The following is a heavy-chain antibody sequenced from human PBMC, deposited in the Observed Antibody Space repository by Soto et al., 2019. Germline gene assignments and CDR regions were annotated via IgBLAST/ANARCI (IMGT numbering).Heavy chain of an antibody. CDR1: GGSISSYY. CDR3: AGQAIVPAAVDY. Sequence: PSETLSLTCTVSGGSISSYYWSWIRQPPGKGLERIGYIYYSGSTNYNPSLKSRVTISVDTSKNQFSLKLSSVTAADTAVYYCAGQAIVPAAVDYWGQGTLVTVSS. J-gene: IGHJ4*02. V-gene: IGHV4-59*08. CDR2: IYYSGST. D-gene: IGHD2-2*01.